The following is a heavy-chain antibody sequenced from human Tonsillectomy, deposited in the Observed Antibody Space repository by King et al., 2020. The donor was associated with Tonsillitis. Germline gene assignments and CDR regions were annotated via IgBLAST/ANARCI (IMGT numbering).Heavy chain of an antibody. V-gene: IGHV4-30-4*01. CDR2: ISYSGNT. J-gene: IGHJ4*02. D-gene: IGHD1-26*01. CDR1: GASISSGDDY. Sequence: VQLQESGPGLVKPSQTLSLTCTVSGASISSGDDYWSWIRQPPGKGLEWIGYISYSGNTYYNPSLKSSVTISVDTSKNQFSLKLRSVTAAATAAYYCASDQAIGSPFDCWGQGTLVTVSS. CDR3: ASDQAIGSPFDC.